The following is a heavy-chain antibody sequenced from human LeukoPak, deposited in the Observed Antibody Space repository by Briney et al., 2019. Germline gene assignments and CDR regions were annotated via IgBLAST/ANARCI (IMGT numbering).Heavy chain of an antibody. CDR2: FDPEDGET. CDR3: ATDAEYSGYDYYFDY. D-gene: IGHD5-12*01. Sequence: ASVKVSCKVSGYTLTELSMHWVRQAPGKGLEWVGGFDPEDGETIYAQKFQGRVTMTEDTSTDTAYMELSSLRSEDTAVYYCATDAEYSGYDYYFDYWGQGTLVIVSS. J-gene: IGHJ4*02. V-gene: IGHV1-24*01. CDR1: GYTLTELS.